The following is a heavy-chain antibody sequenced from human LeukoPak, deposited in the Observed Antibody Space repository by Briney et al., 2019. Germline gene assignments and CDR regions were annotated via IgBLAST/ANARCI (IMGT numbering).Heavy chain of an antibody. D-gene: IGHD6-19*01. V-gene: IGHV4-59*12. Sequence: SETLSLTCSVSGGFNTHYYWSWIRQPPGKGLEWIGYIYHSGSTNYNPSLNSRVTISVDTSKNHFSLKLSSVTAADTAVYYCARCKEAGNVFDYWGQGTLVTVSS. CDR2: IYHSGST. CDR3: ARCKEAGNVFDY. J-gene: IGHJ4*02. CDR1: GGFNTHYY.